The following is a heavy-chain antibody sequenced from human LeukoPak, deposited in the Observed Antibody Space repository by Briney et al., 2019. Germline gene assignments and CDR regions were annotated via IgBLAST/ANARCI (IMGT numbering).Heavy chain of an antibody. J-gene: IGHJ6*04. Sequence: PSETLSLTCTVSGGSISSGSYYWSWIRQPAGKGLEWIGRIYTSGSTNYNPSLKSRVTISVDTSKNQFSLKLGSVTAADTAVYYCARAYYDFWSGYSVDVWGKGTTVTVSS. CDR1: GGSISSGSYY. D-gene: IGHD3-3*01. CDR2: IYTSGST. V-gene: IGHV4-61*02. CDR3: ARAYYDFWSGYSVDV.